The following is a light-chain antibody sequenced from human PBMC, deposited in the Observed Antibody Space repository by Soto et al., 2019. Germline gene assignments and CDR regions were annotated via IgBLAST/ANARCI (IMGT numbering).Light chain of an antibody. Sequence: EIVLTQSPATLSLSPGERATLSCMASQSLGYYLAWFQQKHGQAPRLLIYDTSNRASGIPARFSGSGSGTDFTLTISSLDPEDFAVYYCQQRRDWPLTFGGGTKVEIK. CDR3: QQRRDWPLT. CDR2: DTS. CDR1: QSLGYY. J-gene: IGKJ4*01. V-gene: IGKV3-11*01.